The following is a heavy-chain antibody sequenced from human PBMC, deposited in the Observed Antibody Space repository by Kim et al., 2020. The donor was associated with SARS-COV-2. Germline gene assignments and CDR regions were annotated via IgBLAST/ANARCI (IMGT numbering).Heavy chain of an antibody. CDR1: GGSFSGYY. J-gene: IGHJ6*02. CDR3: ARRLRRYGSAAIGMDV. Sequence: SETLSLTCAVYGGSFSGYYWSWIRQPPGKGLEWIGEINHSGSTNYNPSLKSRVTISVDTSKNQFSLKLSSVTAADTAVYYCARRLRRYGSAAIGMDVWGQGTTVTVSS. V-gene: IGHV4-34*01. CDR2: INHSGST. D-gene: IGHD2-2*01.